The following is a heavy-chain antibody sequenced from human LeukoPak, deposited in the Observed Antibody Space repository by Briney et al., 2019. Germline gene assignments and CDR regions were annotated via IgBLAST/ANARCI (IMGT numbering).Heavy chain of an antibody. D-gene: IGHD3-22*01. Sequence: GGSLRLSCAASGFTFSSYAMSWVRQAPGKGLEWVSAISGSGGSTYYADSVKGRFTISRDNSKNTLYLQMNSLRAEDTAVYYCAKLQGDSSGYYLPSFDYWGQGTLVTVSS. CDR3: AKLQGDSSGYYLPSFDY. CDR2: ISGSGGST. J-gene: IGHJ4*02. CDR1: GFTFSSYA. V-gene: IGHV3-23*01.